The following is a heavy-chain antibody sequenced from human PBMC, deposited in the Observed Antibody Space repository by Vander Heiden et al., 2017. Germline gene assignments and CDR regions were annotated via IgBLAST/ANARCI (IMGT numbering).Heavy chain of an antibody. Sequence: QVQLVESGGGVVQPGRSLRLSCAASGFTFSSYGMHWVRQAPGKGLEWVAVISYDGSNKYYADSVKGRFTISRDNSKNTRDLKMNSMRAEETAVYYCALAIAARRPSDYGMDVWGQGTTVTVYS. J-gene: IGHJ6*02. D-gene: IGHD6-6*01. CDR2: ISYDGSNK. CDR3: ALAIAARRPSDYGMDV. V-gene: IGHV3-30*03. CDR1: GFTFSSYG.